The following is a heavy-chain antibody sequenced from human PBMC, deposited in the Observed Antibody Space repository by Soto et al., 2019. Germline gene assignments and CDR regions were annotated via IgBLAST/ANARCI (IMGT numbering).Heavy chain of an antibody. J-gene: IGHJ4*02. CDR3: ARAWSGLVLDY. D-gene: IGHD6-19*01. CDR2: IYYSGST. Sequence: SETLSLTCTVSGGSISSYYWSWIRQPPGKGLEWIGYIYYSGSTNYNPSLKSRVTISVDTSKNQFSLKLSSVTAADTVVYYCARAWSGLVLDYWGQGTLVTVSS. V-gene: IGHV4-59*01. CDR1: GGSISSYY.